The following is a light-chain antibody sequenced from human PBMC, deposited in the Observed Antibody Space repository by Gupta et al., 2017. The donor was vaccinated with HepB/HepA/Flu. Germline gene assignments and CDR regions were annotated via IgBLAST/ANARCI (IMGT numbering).Light chain of an antibody. V-gene: IGLV5-37*01. CDR2: YYSDSNK. Sequence: HPVLPPPPSSSASPGDSARLTCTLPSDVHVRSYIFYWFQQKPGSPPRFLLYYYSDSNKGQGSGVPSRFSGSKDCSANAGILLIAGRQSDDEADYHCMIWPSNKGIFGGGTRLTVL. CDR1: SDVHVRSYI. J-gene: IGLJ2*01. CDR3: MIWPSNKGI.